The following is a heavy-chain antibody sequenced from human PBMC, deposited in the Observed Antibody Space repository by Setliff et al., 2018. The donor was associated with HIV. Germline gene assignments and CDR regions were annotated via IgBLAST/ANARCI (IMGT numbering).Heavy chain of an antibody. CDR1: GFIFSNYA. CDR3: ARDSGVATIRKSALDY. J-gene: IGHJ4*02. D-gene: IGHD5-12*01. V-gene: IGHV3-64*02. CDR2: ISSSGGST. Sequence: PGGSLRLSCAASGFIFSNYAMHWVRQAPGKGLEYVSAISSSGGSTYYADSVKGRFTISRDNSKNTLYLQMNSLRAEDKALYYCARDSGVATIRKSALDYWGQGTLVTVSS.